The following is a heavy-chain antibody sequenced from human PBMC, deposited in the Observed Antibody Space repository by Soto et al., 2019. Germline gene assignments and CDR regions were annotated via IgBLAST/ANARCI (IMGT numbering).Heavy chain of an antibody. CDR1: GFTFSSYG. Sequence: GGSLRLSCAASGFTFSSYGMHWVRQAPGKGLEWVAVISYDGSNKYYADSVKGRFTISRDNSKNTLYLQMNSLRAEDTAVYYCAKEPQSGGYDFGYFDYWGQGTLVTVSS. D-gene: IGHD5-12*01. J-gene: IGHJ4*02. CDR3: AKEPQSGGYDFGYFDY. CDR2: ISYDGSNK. V-gene: IGHV3-30*18.